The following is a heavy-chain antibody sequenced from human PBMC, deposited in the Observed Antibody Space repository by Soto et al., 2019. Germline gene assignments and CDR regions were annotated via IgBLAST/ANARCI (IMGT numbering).Heavy chain of an antibody. CDR3: ARMGEMLYYYSGMDV. D-gene: IGHD3-16*01. CDR2: INHSGST. Sequence: XETLSLSCADYGVSFSGYYWGWIRQPPGKGLGWIGEINHSGSTNYNPSLKSRVTISLDTSKNQFSLKLSSVTAADTAVYYCARMGEMLYYYSGMDVWGHGTTVTVSS. J-gene: IGHJ6*02. V-gene: IGHV4-34*01. CDR1: GVSFSGYY.